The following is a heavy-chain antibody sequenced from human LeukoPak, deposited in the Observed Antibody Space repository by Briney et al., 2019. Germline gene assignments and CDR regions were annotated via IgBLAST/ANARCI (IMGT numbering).Heavy chain of an antibody. D-gene: IGHD3-10*01. J-gene: IGHJ2*01. CDR3: ARVTADGSGSYSLYYWYFDL. CDR2: IIPIFGTA. V-gene: IGHV1-69*13. CDR1: GGTFSSYA. Sequence: ASVKVFCKASGGTFSSYAISWVRQAPGQGLEWMGGIIPIFGTANYAQKFQGRVTITADESTSTAYMELSSLRSEDTAVYYCARVTADGSGSYSLYYWYFDLWGRGTLVTVSS.